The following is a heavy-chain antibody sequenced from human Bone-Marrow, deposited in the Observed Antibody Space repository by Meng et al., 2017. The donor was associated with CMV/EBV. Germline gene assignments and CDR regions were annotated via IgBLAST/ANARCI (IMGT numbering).Heavy chain of an antibody. CDR3: ARPYDFWSGYLNGMDV. V-gene: IGHV3-48*04. D-gene: IGHD3-3*01. CDR2: ISSSSSTI. Sequence: GESLKISCAASGFTFSSYSMNWVRQAPGKGLEWVSYISSSSSTIYYADSVKGRFTISRDNAKNSLYLQMNSLRAEDTAVYYCARPYDFWSGYLNGMDVWGQGTTVTAP. J-gene: IGHJ6*02. CDR1: GFTFSSYS.